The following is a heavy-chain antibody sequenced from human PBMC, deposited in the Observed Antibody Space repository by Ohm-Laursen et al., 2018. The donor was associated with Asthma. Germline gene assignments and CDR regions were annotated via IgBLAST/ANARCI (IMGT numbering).Heavy chain of an antibody. V-gene: IGHV3-30-3*01. CDR1: GFTFRSYA. J-gene: IGHJ4*02. D-gene: IGHD1-26*01. Sequence: SLRLSCSAPGFTFRSYAMHWVRRAPGKGLEWVAVGGSYYDGGLKYYADSVNGRFTVSRDDSKNTLYLQMNSLRAEDTAVYYCAKDRSGSYYVLDYWGQGTLVTVSS. CDR3: AKDRSGSYYVLDY. CDR2: GGSYYDGGLK.